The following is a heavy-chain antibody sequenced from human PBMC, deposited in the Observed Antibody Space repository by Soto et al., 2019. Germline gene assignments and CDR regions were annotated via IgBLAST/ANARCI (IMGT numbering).Heavy chain of an antibody. D-gene: IGHD3-16*01. Sequence: GASVKVSCKASGYTFTSYGISWVRQAPGQGLEWMGWISAYNGNTNYAQNLQGRVTLTTDTSTSTAYMELRSLRSNDTAIYYCAMVDVYVTPSPQDVWGQGTTVTVS. CDR3: AMVDVYVTPSPQDV. CDR1: GYTFTSYG. V-gene: IGHV1-18*01. J-gene: IGHJ6*02. CDR2: ISAYNGNT.